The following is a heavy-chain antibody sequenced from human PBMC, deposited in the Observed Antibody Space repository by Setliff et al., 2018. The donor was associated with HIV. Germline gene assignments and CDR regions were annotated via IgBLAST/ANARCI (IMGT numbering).Heavy chain of an antibody. CDR2: VTANGAT. J-gene: IGHJ2*01. Sequence: PSETLSLTCTVSGDSMTSGSYYWTWIRQPAGKRLEWIGRVTANGATEYNPSLQSRVTISVDTSENQFSLKVTSVTAADTATYYCSRGPPFDRWGRGTLVTVSS. CDR1: GDSMTSGSYY. V-gene: IGHV4-61*02. CDR3: SRGPPFDR.